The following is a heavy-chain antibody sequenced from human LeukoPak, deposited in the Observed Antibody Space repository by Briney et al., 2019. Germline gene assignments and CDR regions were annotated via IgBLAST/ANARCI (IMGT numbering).Heavy chain of an antibody. CDR1: GFTFSSYW. CDR2: LNSDGSST. CDR3: AKVSAGKSTVVTID. D-gene: IGHD4-23*01. J-gene: IGHJ4*02. V-gene: IGHV3-74*01. Sequence: PGGSLRLSCAASGFTFSSYWMHWVRQAPGKGLVWVSRLNSDGSSTSYADSVKGRFTISRDNAETTLHLQMNNLSAEDTALYFCAKVSAGKSTVVTIDWGQGALVTVSS.